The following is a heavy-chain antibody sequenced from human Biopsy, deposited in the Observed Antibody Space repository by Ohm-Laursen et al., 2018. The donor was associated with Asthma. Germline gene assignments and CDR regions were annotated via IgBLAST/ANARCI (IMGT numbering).Heavy chain of an antibody. CDR1: GFTFSSYS. CDR2: ISSSSSYI. D-gene: IGHD1-7*01. V-gene: IGHV3-21*01. J-gene: IGHJ4*02. CDR3: ARDSLGISGTIYWYDW. Sequence: SLRLSCAASGFTFSSYSMNWVRQAPGKGLEWVSSISSSSSYIYYADSVKGRFTISRDNAKNSLYLQMNSLRAEGTAVYFCARDSLGISGTIYWYDWWGQGTLVTVSS.